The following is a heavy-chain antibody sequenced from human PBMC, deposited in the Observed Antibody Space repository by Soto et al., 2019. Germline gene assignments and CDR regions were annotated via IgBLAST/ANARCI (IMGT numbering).Heavy chain of an antibody. V-gene: IGHV3-49*03. CDR3: TRAGVDTTTATHYYYGMDV. Sequence: GGSLRLSCTASGFTFGDDGVSWFRQAPGMGLERVAFVRSKAYGGTTEYAASVKGRFTISRDDSKTIAYLQMSSLKIEDTAVYYCTRAGVDTTTATHYYYGMDVWGQGTTVTVSS. CDR2: VRSKAYGGTT. CDR1: GFTFGDDG. D-gene: IGHD5-12*01. J-gene: IGHJ6*02.